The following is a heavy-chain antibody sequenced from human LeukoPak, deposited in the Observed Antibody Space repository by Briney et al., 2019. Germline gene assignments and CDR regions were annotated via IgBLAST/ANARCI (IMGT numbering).Heavy chain of an antibody. CDR2: ISWNSGSI. D-gene: IGHD4-23*01. J-gene: IGHJ3*02. Sequence: QPGRSLRLSCAASGFTFDDYAMHWVRHAPGKGLEWVSGISWNSGSISYADSVKGRFTISRDNAKNSLYLQMNSLRAEDTALYYCAKGRTVVTLIHAFDIWGQGTMVTVSS. CDR1: GFTFDDYA. CDR3: AKGRTVVTLIHAFDI. V-gene: IGHV3-9*01.